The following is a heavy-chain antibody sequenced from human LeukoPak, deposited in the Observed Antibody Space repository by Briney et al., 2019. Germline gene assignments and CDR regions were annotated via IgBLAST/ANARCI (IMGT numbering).Heavy chain of an antibody. J-gene: IGHJ4*02. Sequence: GGSLRLSCAASGFTFSSYAMSWVRQAPGKGLEWVSTISSSGGSTYYADSVKGRFTISRDNFKNTLYLQMNRLRAEDTAVYYCAGLVGRYSSGLYYYYFDYWGQGTLVTVSS. CDR3: AGLVGRYSSGLYYYYFDY. D-gene: IGHD3-22*01. CDR2: ISSSGGST. V-gene: IGHV3-23*01. CDR1: GFTFSSYA.